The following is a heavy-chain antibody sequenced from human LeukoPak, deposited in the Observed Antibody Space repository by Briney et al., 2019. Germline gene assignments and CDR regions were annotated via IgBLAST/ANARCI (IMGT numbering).Heavy chain of an antibody. V-gene: IGHV1-69*13. CDR1: GGTFSSYD. D-gene: IGHD2-2*01. J-gene: IGHJ6*03. Sequence: SVKVSCKASGGTFSSYDISWVRQAPGQGLEWMGGIIPIFGTANYAQKFQGRVTIPADESTSTAYMELSSLRSEDTAVYYCARDRCSSTSCYVSYHYYYYMDVWGKGTTVTVSS. CDR2: IIPIFGTA. CDR3: ARDRCSSTSCYVSYHYYYYMDV.